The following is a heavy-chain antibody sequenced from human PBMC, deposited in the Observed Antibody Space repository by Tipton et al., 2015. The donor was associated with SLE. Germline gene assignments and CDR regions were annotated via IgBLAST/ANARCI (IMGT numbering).Heavy chain of an antibody. CDR2: IYPGDSDT. CDR3: ATLVSGWRAFDV. V-gene: IGHV5-51*03. D-gene: IGHD6-19*01. CDR1: RYSFTSYW. J-gene: IGHJ3*01. Sequence: QSGPEVKKPGESLKISRKGSRYSFTSYWIGWVRQMPGKGLEWMGIIYPGDSDTRYSPSFQGQVTISADKSINTAYLRWSSLKASDTAIYYCATLVSGWRAFDVWGQGTVVTVSS.